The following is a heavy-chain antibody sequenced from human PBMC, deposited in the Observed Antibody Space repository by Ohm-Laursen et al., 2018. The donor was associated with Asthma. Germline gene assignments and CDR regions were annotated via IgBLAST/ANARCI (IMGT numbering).Heavy chain of an antibody. CDR2: IKPGGIAN. CDR1: GFPFNISW. Sequence: SLRLSCAALGFPFNISWMAWVRQVPGKGLEWVANIKPGGIANAYLDSVRGRFTISKDNGKNSLYLQMHSLRGEDTALYYCARDSGWNALDLWGQGTLVSVS. J-gene: IGHJ5*02. D-gene: IGHD1-1*01. V-gene: IGHV3-7*05. CDR3: ARDSGWNALDL.